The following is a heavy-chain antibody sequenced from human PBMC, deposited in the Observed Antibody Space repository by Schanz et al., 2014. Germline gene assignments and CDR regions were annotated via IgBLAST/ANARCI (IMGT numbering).Heavy chain of an antibody. V-gene: IGHV4-39*01. J-gene: IGHJ6*03. CDR3: ARQGTTRFQYYMDV. D-gene: IGHD1-1*01. CDR2: IYYNGGTP. Sequence: QVQLQESGPRLVKPSETLSLICTVSGGSITSSGFYWAWIRQPPGKGLEWIGSIYYNGGTPLYTPPLKIRAPMSADTSKNHFSLKLSSVAAADTAVYYCARQGTTRFQYYMDVWGEGTSV. CDR1: GGSITSSGFY.